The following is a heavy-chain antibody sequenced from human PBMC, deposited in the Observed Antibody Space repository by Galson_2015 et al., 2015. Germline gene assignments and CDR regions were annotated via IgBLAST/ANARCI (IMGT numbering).Heavy chain of an antibody. CDR2: ISGSGGST. V-gene: IGHV3-23*01. J-gene: IGHJ5*02. D-gene: IGHD6-13*01. CDR3: AKVRSSAAAGSNWFDP. Sequence: SLRLSCAASGFTFSSYAMSWVRQAPGKGLEGVSAISGSGGSTYYADSVKGRFTISRDNSKNTLYLQMNSLRAEDTAVYYCAKVRSSAAAGSNWFDPWGQGTLVTVSS. CDR1: GFTFSSYA.